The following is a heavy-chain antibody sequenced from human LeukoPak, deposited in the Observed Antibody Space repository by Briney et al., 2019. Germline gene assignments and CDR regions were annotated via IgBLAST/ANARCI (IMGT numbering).Heavy chain of an antibody. V-gene: IGHV4-4*07. CDR3: ARGVINRFDP. CDR2: IYASGST. D-gene: IGHD3-10*01. CDR1: GGSISGYH. Sequence: SETLSLTCTVSGGSISGYHWSWIRQPAGKGLEWMGRIYASGSTNYNPSLKSRVTMSVDTSKNQFSLKLRSVTAADTAVYYCARGVINRFDPWGQGTLVTVSS. J-gene: IGHJ5*02.